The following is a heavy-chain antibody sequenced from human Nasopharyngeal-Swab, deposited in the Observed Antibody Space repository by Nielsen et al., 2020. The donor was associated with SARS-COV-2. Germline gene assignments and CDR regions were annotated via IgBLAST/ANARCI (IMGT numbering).Heavy chain of an antibody. Sequence: GESMKISCAASGFTFSSYAMHWVRPAPGKGPEWVAVISYDGSNQYYADSVKGRFTISRDNSKNTLYLQINSLRAEDTAVYYCSRSARSWYSAYYYYIDVWGKGTTVTVSS. CDR1: GFTFSSYA. V-gene: IGHV3-30-3*01. CDR3: SRSARSWYSAYYYYIDV. J-gene: IGHJ6*03. D-gene: IGHD6-13*01. CDR2: ISYDGSNQ.